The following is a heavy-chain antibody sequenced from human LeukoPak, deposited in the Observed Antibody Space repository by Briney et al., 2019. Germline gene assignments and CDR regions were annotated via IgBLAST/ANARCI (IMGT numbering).Heavy chain of an antibody. Sequence: PGGSLRLSCAASGFTFSDYYMSWIRQAPGKGLEWVALIWYDGSHKYYADSVEGRFTISRDNSKNTLHLQMNNLRAADTAVYYCAREGDGSSWYPSRGMDVWGQGTTVTVSS. CDR1: GFTFSDYY. D-gene: IGHD6-13*01. J-gene: IGHJ6*02. V-gene: IGHV3-33*08. CDR2: IWYDGSHK. CDR3: AREGDGSSWYPSRGMDV.